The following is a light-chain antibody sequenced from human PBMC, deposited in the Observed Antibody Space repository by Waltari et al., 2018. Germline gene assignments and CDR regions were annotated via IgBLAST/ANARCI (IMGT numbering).Light chain of an antibody. V-gene: IGKV3-15*01. Sequence: EPVMTQSQATLPVSPGERVTLSCRASQSVSSNVAWYQQRPGRAPRLLFYAASTRATGLAARFSGSGSGTQFTLTISSLQSEDFAVYFCQQYDNWPLTFGQGTKLEIK. CDR1: QSVSSN. CDR3: QQYDNWPLT. CDR2: AAS. J-gene: IGKJ2*01.